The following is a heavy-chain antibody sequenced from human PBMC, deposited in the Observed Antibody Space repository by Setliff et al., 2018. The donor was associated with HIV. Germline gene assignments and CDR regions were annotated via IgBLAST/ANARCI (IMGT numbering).Heavy chain of an antibody. CDR2: IRFSGGS. V-gene: IGHV4-4*07. D-gene: IGHD2-8*01. CDR1: GASVSDHH. CDR3: ARLRSSNGLFCLLDS. J-gene: IGHJ4*02. Sequence: PSETLSLTCSVSGASVSDHHWTWIRQTAEKRLEYIGCIRFSGGSNYNPSLSSRVTMSVDTSNKQFSLRLKSVTSADTAVYYCARLRSSNGLFCLLDSWGQGTRVTVSS.